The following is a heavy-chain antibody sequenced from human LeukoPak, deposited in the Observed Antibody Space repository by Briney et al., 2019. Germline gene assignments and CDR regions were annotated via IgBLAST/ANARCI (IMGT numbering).Heavy chain of an antibody. Sequence: ASVKVSCNTFGYTFTGYYMHWVRQAPGQGLEWMGIINPSGGSTSYAQKFQGRVTMTRDMSTSTVYMELSSLRSEDTAVYYCARAGNTDYLDYWGQGTLVTVSS. CDR3: ARAGNTDYLDY. D-gene: IGHD1-14*01. V-gene: IGHV1-46*01. CDR2: INPSGGST. CDR1: GYTFTGYY. J-gene: IGHJ4*02.